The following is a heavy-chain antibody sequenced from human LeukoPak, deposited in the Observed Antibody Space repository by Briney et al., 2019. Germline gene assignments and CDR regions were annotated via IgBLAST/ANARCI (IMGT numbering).Heavy chain of an antibody. V-gene: IGHV3-21*01. CDR2: ISSSSSYI. D-gene: IGHD2-2*01. CDR1: GFTFSSYS. J-gene: IGHJ3*02. CDR3: AREGYCSSTSCYGAFDI. Sequence: PGGSLRLSCAASGFTFSSYSMNWLRQAPGKGLEWVSSISSSSSYIYYADSVKGRFTISRDNAKNSLYLQMNSLRAEDTAVYYCAREGYCSSTSCYGAFDIWGQGTMVTVSS.